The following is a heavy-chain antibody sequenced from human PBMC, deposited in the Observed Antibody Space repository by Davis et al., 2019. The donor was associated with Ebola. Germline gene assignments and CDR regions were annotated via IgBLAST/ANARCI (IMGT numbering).Heavy chain of an antibody. J-gene: IGHJ4*02. CDR2: IRSKANSYAT. Sequence: PGGSLRLSCAASGFTFSGSAMHWVRQAPGKGLEWVGRIRSKANSYATAYAASVKGRFTISSDDSNNTAYLQMNSLKTEDTAVYYCTGPLTGGDYEWGQGTLVTVSS. V-gene: IGHV3-73*01. CDR1: GFTFSGSA. CDR3: TGPLTGGDYE. D-gene: IGHD4-17*01.